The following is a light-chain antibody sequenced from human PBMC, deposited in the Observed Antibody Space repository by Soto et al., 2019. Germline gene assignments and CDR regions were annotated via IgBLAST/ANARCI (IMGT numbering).Light chain of an antibody. J-gene: IGKJ2*03. CDR1: QSVFIW. CDR3: HQYQNYSSG. V-gene: IGKV1-5*01. CDR2: DAS. Sequence: DIQLTQSPSIVSASLGDRVTISCRASQSVFIWLAWYQQKRGKAPKLLIYDASALESGVPPRFSGSGFETEFTLSIDGLQSDDFAVYYCHQYQNYSSGFGQGTELEI.